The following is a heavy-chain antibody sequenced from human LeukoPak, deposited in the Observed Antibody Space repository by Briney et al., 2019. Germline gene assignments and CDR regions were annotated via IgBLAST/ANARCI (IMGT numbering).Heavy chain of an antibody. Sequence: PGGSLRLSCAASGFTFSSYAMHWVRQAPGKGLEWVAVISYDGSNKYYADSVKGRFTISRDNSKNTLYLQMNSLRAEDTAVYYCAAARLPGWFDPWGQGTLVTVSS. J-gene: IGHJ5*02. CDR3: AAARLPGWFDP. D-gene: IGHD6-6*01. CDR1: GFTFSSYA. CDR2: ISYDGSNK. V-gene: IGHV3-30*14.